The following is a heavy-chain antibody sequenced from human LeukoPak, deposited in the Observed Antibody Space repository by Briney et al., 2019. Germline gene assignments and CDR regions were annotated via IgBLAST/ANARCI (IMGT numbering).Heavy chain of an antibody. CDR1: GFTFSSYA. V-gene: IGHV3-23*01. CDR2: ISTNGGST. Sequence: GGSLRLSCAASGFTFSSYAMSWVRQAPGEGLEWVSAISTNGGSTYFADSVKGRFTITRDNSKNTLSLEMNSLRPEDTAVYYYVKGSAGSRPYYFDYWGQGTLLTVSS. CDR3: VKGSAGSRPYYFDY. D-gene: IGHD6-13*01. J-gene: IGHJ4*02.